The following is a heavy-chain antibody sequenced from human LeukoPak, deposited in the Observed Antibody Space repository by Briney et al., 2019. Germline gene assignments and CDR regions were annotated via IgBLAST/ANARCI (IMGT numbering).Heavy chain of an antibody. J-gene: IGHJ4*02. Sequence: SETLSLTCTVSGASISHFYWSWIRQTPEKGLEWMGHIHPTGGSTPYPSLRSRLTMSMDTSRNQLSLKLTSVTAADTAVYFYARLGSYHDFWGQGALVTVSS. V-gene: IGHV4-4*09. CDR2: IHPTGGS. CDR1: GASISHFY. D-gene: IGHD1-26*01. CDR3: ARLGSYHDF.